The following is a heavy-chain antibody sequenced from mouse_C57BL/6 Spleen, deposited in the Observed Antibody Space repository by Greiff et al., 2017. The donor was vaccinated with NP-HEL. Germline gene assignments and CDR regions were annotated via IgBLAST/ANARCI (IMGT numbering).Heavy chain of an antibody. CDR2: ISSGSSTI. CDR1: GFTFSDYG. J-gene: IGHJ1*03. CDR3: ARKNYYGSSPWYFDV. D-gene: IGHD1-1*01. V-gene: IGHV5-17*01. Sequence: DVMLVESGGGLVKPGGSLKLSCAASGFTFSDYGMHWVRQAPEKGLEWVAYISSGSSTIYYADTVKGRFTISRDNAKNTLFLQMTSLRSEDTAMYYCARKNYYGSSPWYFDVWGTGTTVTVSS.